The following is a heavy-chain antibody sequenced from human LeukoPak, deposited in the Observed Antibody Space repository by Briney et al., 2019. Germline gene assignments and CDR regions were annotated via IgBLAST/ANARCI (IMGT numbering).Heavy chain of an antibody. V-gene: IGHV3-74*01. CDR1: GFTFSGYW. CDR2: INGDGGTT. CDR3: ARMSYDSSAYYDY. D-gene: IGHD3-22*01. Sequence: PGESLRLSCAASGFTFSGYWMHWVRHTPGKRLEWVSRINGDGGTTYYADSVKGRFTISRDNAKNTLYLQMNSLRAEDTAVYYCARMSYDSSAYYDYWGQGTLVTVSS. J-gene: IGHJ4*02.